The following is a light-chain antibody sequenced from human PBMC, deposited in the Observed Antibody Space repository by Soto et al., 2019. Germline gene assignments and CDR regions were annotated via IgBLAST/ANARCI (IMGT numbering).Light chain of an antibody. Sequence: IQMTQSPSTLSASVGDRVTITCRASQRFSNWLAWYQQKPGKAPKLLIYGASSLESGDPSRFSGSGSGTDFTLTISSLQPDDFAPDFCQQYNSYSLFFGQWTQREIK. CDR2: GAS. J-gene: IGKJ2*01. CDR3: QQYNSYSLF. CDR1: QRFSNW. V-gene: IGKV1-5*01.